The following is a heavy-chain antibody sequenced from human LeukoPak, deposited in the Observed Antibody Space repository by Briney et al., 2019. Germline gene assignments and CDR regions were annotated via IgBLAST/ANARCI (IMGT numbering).Heavy chain of an antibody. CDR1: GGTFSTYA. CDR2: IIPIFGTA. V-gene: IGHV1-69*13. Sequence: ASVKVSCKASGGTFSTYAISWVRQAPGQGFEWMGGIIPIFGTANYAQKFQGRVTITADESTSTAYMELSSLRSEDTAVYYCARDITGLGSGSYALDYWGQGTLVTVSS. CDR3: ARDITGLGSGSYALDY. D-gene: IGHD3-10*01. J-gene: IGHJ4*02.